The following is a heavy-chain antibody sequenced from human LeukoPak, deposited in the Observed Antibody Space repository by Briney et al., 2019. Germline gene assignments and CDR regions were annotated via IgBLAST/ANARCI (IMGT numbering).Heavy chain of an antibody. CDR1: GFTFSDYY. V-gene: IGHV3-11*01. CDR3: ARDGYPGRYYFDY. CDR2: ISSSGSTI. D-gene: IGHD3-22*01. Sequence: GGSLRLSCAASGFTFSDYYMSWIRQAPGKGLEWVSYISSSGSTIYYADSVEGRFTISRDNAKNSLYLQMNSLRAEDTAVYYCARDGYPGRYYFDYWGQGTLVTVSS. J-gene: IGHJ4*02.